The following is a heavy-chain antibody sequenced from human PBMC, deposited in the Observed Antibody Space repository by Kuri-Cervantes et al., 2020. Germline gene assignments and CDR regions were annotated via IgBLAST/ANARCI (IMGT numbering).Heavy chain of an antibody. Sequence: ASVKVSCKASGYAFINHGITWVRQAPGQGLEWMGWISIYNGHTNYAQKFQGRVTMTTDTSTSTAYMELRSLRSDDTAVYYCARDLTLYYDRREIFDYWGQGTLVTVSS. CDR2: ISIYNGHT. CDR3: ARDLTLYYDRREIFDY. CDR1: GYAFINHG. V-gene: IGHV1-18*01. D-gene: IGHD3-22*01. J-gene: IGHJ4*02.